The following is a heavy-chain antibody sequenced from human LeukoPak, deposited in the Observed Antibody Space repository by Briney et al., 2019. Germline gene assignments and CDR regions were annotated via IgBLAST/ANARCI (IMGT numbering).Heavy chain of an antibody. J-gene: IGHJ5*02. V-gene: IGHV1-18*01. CDR2: ISAYNGNT. CDR1: GYTFTSYG. D-gene: IGHD2/OR15-2a*01. Sequence: ASVKVSRKASGYTFTSYGISWVRQAPGQGLEWMGWISAYNGNTNYAQKLQGRVTMTTDTSTSTAYMELRSLRSDDTAVYYCARVMTAEYWFDPWGQGTLVTVSS. CDR3: ARVMTAEYWFDP.